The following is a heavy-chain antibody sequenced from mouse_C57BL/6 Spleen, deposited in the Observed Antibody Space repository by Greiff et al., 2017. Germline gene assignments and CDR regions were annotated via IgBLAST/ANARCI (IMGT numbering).Heavy chain of an antibody. CDR1: GYSITSGYY. CDR3: ARGDGYYGWYFDV. V-gene: IGHV3-6*01. D-gene: IGHD2-3*01. Sequence: VQLQQSGPGLVKPSPSLSLTCSVTGYSITSGYYWNWIRQFPGNKLEWMGYISYDGSNNYNPSLKNRISITRDTSKNQFFLKLNSVTTEDTATYYCARGDGYYGWYFDVWGTGTTVTVSS. CDR2: ISYDGSN. J-gene: IGHJ1*03.